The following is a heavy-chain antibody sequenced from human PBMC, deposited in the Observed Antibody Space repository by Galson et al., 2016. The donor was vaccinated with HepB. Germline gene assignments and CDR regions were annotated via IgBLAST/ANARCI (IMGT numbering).Heavy chain of an antibody. D-gene: IGHD3-10*01. CDR2: IYSGGST. V-gene: IGHV3-53*01. CDR1: GSTVSSNY. CDR3: ARESRMVRGVITYFFDY. J-gene: IGHJ4*02. Sequence: SLRLSCAASGSTVSSNYMSWVRQAPGKGLEWVSVIYSGGSTYYADSVKGRFTISRDNSKNTLSLQMNSLRAEDTAVYYCARESRMVRGVITYFFDYWGQGTRVTVSS.